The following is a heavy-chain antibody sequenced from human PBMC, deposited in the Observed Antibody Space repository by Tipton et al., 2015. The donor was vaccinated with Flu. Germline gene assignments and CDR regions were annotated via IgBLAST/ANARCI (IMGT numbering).Heavy chain of an antibody. J-gene: IGHJ4*02. Sequence: GSLRLSCAASGFTFSGYGMHWVRQAPSKGLEWVAFIRHDESDKYYADSVKGRFTISRDNSKNALYLLIKSLRAEDTAVYYCAKDGWDTSGWYPFDYWGQGTLVTVSS. CDR1: GFTFSGYG. D-gene: IGHD6-19*01. CDR3: AKDGWDTSGWYPFDY. CDR2: IRHDESDK. V-gene: IGHV3-30*02.